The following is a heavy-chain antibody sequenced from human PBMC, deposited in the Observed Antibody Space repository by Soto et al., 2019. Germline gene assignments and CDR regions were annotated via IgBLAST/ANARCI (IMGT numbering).Heavy chain of an antibody. CDR3: ARAGIVVVPAAKDPGYYGMDV. D-gene: IGHD2-2*01. CDR1: AGSISSGGYY. V-gene: IGHV4-31*03. CDR2: IYYSGST. Sequence: QVQLQESGPGLVKPSQTLSLTCTVSAGSISSGGYYWSWIRQHPGKGLEWIGYIYYSGSTYYNPSLKSRVTISVDTSKNQFSLKLSSVTAADTAVYYCARAGIVVVPAAKDPGYYGMDVWGQGTTVTVSS. J-gene: IGHJ6*02.